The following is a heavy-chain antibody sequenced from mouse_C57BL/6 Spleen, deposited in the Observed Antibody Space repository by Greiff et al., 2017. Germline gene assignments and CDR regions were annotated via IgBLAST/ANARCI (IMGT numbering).Heavy chain of an antibody. V-gene: IGHV3-6*01. J-gene: IGHJ2*01. Sequence: EVKLEESGPGLVKPSQSLSLTCSVTGYSITNGYYWNWIRQFPGNKLEWMGYISYDGSNNYNPSLKNRISITRDTSKNQFFLKLNSVTTEDTATYYCAREGGYDGFDYWGQGTTLTVSS. CDR1: GYSITNGYY. CDR3: AREGGYDGFDY. D-gene: IGHD2-2*01. CDR2: ISYDGSN.